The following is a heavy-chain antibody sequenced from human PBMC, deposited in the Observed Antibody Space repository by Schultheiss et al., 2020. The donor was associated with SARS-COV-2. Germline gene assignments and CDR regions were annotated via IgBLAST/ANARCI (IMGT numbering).Heavy chain of an antibody. Sequence: AGSLRLSCAASGFTFDDYTMHWVRQAPGKGLEWVSLISWDGGSTYYADSVKGRFTISRDNSKNSLYLQMNSLRTEDTALYYCAKDASHSIAAAGTDFDYWGQGTLVTVSS. CDR2: ISWDGGST. CDR3: AKDASHSIAAAGTDFDY. V-gene: IGHV3-43*01. D-gene: IGHD6-13*01. CDR1: GFTFDDYT. J-gene: IGHJ4*02.